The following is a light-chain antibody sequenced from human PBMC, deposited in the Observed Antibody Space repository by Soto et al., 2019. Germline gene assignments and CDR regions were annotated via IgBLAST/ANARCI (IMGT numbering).Light chain of an antibody. V-gene: IGKV3-20*01. Sequence: EIVLTQSPGTLSLSPGERATLSCRASQSVGSNYLAWYKQKPGQAPRLLIYGVSSRAAGIPDRFSGSGSGTDFTLTVSRLEPEDFAVYYCQPYCSSPWTFGQGTEVEI. CDR2: GVS. CDR3: QPYCSSPWT. CDR1: QSVGSNY. J-gene: IGKJ1*01.